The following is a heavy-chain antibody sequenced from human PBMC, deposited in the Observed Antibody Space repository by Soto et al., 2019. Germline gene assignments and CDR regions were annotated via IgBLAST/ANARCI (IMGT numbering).Heavy chain of an antibody. CDR3: ASVGYCSSTSCYDYFDY. J-gene: IGHJ4*02. CDR2: INHSGST. V-gene: IGHV4-34*01. Sequence: PSETLSLTCAVYGGSFSGYYWSWIRQPPGKGLEWIGEINHSGSTNYNPSLKSRVTISVDTSKNQFSLKLSSVTAADTAVYYCASVGYCSSTSCYDYFDYWGQGTLVTVSS. CDR1: GGSFSGYY. D-gene: IGHD2-2*03.